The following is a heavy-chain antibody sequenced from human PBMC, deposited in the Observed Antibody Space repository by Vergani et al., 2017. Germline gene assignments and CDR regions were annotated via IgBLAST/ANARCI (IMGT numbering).Heavy chain of an antibody. Sequence: QVQLVQSGPEVKKPGASVKVSCKASGYTFSNYYMHWVRQAPGQGLEWMGIINPSGGHTNYAQKFQGRVTMTRDTSTSTVYMELSSLRSEDTAIYYCARGDYGILTGYRYWGQGTLVTVSA. CDR3: ARGDYGILTGYRY. CDR1: GYTFSNYY. V-gene: IGHV1-46*03. D-gene: IGHD3-9*01. J-gene: IGHJ4*02. CDR2: INPSGGHT.